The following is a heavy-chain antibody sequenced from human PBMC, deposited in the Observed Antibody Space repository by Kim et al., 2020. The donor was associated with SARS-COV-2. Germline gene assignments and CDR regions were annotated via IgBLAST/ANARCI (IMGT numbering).Heavy chain of an antibody. CDR2: IYSGGST. V-gene: IGHV3-53*01. J-gene: IGHJ4*02. CDR3: ARGPPTVLLWFGELVY. Sequence: GGSLRLSCAASGFTVSSNYMSWVRQAPGKGLEWVSVIYSGGSTYYADSVKGRFTISRDNSKNTLYLQMNSLRAEDTAVYYCARGPPTVLLWFGELVYWGQGTLVTVSS. D-gene: IGHD3-10*01. CDR1: GFTVSSNY.